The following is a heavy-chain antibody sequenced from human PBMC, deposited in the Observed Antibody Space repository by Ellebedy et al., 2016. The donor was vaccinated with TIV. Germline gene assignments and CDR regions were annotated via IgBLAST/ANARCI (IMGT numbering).Heavy chain of an antibody. Sequence: GESLKISCAASGFTFSIYGMQWVRQAPGKGLEWVALIWYDGTKKFYAESVKGRFTISRDNAKNSLYLQMNSLRAEDTAVYYCARALHFWSGYYPPDYWGQGILVTVSS. CDR3: ARALHFWSGYYPPDY. CDR2: IWYDGTKK. D-gene: IGHD3-3*02. CDR1: GFTFSIYG. J-gene: IGHJ4*02. V-gene: IGHV3-33*01.